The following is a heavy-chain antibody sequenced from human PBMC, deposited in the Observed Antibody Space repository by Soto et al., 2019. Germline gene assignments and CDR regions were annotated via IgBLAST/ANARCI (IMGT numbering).Heavy chain of an antibody. CDR1: GYMFVTYG. Sequence: GASVKVSFKASGYMFVTYGINWVRQAPGQGLEWMGWISAYNGNTKYAQNLQGRVTMTTDASTSTAYMEMRSLRSDDTAVYYCARDLDGSGSYYTDYWGPGTLVTVSS. J-gene: IGHJ4*02. CDR2: ISAYNGNT. CDR3: ARDLDGSGSYYTDY. D-gene: IGHD3-10*01. V-gene: IGHV1-18*01.